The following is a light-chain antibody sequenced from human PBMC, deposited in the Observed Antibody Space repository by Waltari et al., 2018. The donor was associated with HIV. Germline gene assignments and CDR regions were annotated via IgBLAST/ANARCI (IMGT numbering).Light chain of an antibody. CDR3: GSYAGSNAYV. CDR1: SNDVGYYNL. CDR2: EVS. J-gene: IGLJ1*01. V-gene: IGLV2-23*02. Sequence: QSALTQPASVSGSPGQSITISCTGTSNDVGYYNLVSRYQQDPGKAPKVMIYEVSKRPSGVSKRFSGSKSGNTASLTISGLQAEDEADYYCGSYAGSNAYVFGIGTKVTVL.